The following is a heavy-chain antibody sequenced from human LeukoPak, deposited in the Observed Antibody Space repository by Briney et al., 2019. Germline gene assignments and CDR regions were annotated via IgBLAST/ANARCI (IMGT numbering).Heavy chain of an antibody. CDR1: GYTFTDYY. D-gene: IGHD1-7*01. V-gene: IGHV1-2*02. CDR2: INPNSGGT. CDR3: VRENWHYDY. J-gene: IGHJ4*02. Sequence: ASVTVSCKASGYTFTDYYMHWVRQAPGQGLEWMGWINPNSGGTNYAQKFQGRATMTRDTSISTAYMELSRLRSDDTAVYYCVRENWHYDYWGQGTQATVSS.